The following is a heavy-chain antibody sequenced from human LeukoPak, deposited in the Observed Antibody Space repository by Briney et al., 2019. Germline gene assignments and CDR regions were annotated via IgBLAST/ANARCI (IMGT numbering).Heavy chain of an antibody. CDR2: ISSSSSYI. CDR3: ARASPTMVRGVIRYYFDY. CDR1: GFTFSSYS. Sequence: GGSLRLSCAASGFTFSSYSMNWVRQAPGKGLEWVSSISSSSSYIYYADSVKGRFTISRDNAKNSLYLQMNSLRAEDTALYYCARASPTMVRGVIRYYFDYWGQGTLVTVSS. J-gene: IGHJ4*02. D-gene: IGHD3-10*01. V-gene: IGHV3-21*04.